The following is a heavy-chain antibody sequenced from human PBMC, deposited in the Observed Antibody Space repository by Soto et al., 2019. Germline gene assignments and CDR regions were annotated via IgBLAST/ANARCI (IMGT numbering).Heavy chain of an antibody. V-gene: IGHV3-30-3*01. CDR2: ISYDGSNK. D-gene: IGHD3-3*01. CDR1: GFTFSSYA. CDR3: AREFFTRSRYAFDI. J-gene: IGHJ3*02. Sequence: GGSLRLSCAASGFTFSSYAMHWVRQAPGKGLEWVAVISYDGSNKYYADSVKGRFTISRDNSKNTLYLQMNSPRAEDTAVYYCAREFFTRSRYAFDIWGQGTMVTVSS.